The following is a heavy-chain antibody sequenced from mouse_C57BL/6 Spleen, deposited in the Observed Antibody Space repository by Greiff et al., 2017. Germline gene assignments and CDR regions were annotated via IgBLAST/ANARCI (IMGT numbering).Heavy chain of an antibody. V-gene: IGHV5-16*01. CDR1: GFTFSDYY. CDR3: ARDGEQRGFAY. J-gene: IGHJ3*01. CDR2: INYDGSST. Sequence: EVQVVESEGGLVQPGSSMKLSCTASGFTFSDYYMAWVRQVPEKGLEWVANINYDGSSTYYLDSLKSRFIISRDNAKNILYLQMSSLKSEDTATYYCARDGEQRGFAYWGQGTLVTVSA.